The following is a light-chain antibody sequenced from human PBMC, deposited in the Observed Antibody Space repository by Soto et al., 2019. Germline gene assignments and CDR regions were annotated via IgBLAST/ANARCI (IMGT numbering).Light chain of an antibody. CDR3: QVWDSGSAHVL. CDR1: NIGSKG. CDR2: SDT. V-gene: IGLV3-21*01. J-gene: IGLJ2*01. Sequence: SYELTQPPSVSGAPGETARISCGGNNIGSKGVHWYQQKPGQAPVLVIYSDTDLPPVIPERFSGSNSANMATLTISRVEAGDEADYYCQVWDSGSAHVLFGGGTKLTVL.